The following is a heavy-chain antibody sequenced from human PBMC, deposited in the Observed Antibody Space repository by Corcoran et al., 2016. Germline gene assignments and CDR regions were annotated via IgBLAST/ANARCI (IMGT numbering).Heavy chain of an antibody. CDR1: GGSFSGYY. J-gene: IGHJ3*02. D-gene: IGHD3-10*01. CDR2: INHSGST. Sequence: QVQLQQWGAGLLKPSETLSLTCAVYGGSFSGYYWSWIRQPPGKGLEWIGEINHSGSTNYNPSLKSRVTISVDTSKNQFSLKLSSVTAADTAVYYWARGWLYYYGSGSYDDRKPPNDAFDIWGQGTMVTVSS. CDR3: ARGWLYYYGSGSYDDRKPPNDAFDI. V-gene: IGHV4-34*01.